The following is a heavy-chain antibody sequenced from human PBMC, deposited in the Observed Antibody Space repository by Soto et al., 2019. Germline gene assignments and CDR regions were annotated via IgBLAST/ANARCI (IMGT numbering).Heavy chain of an antibody. D-gene: IGHD3-16*01. Sequence: QVQLVQSGAEVRKPGASVKVSCKASGYTFTSYYLHWVRQAPGQGLEWMGMITPSDGSRTYAQEFQGRVILTTHTSTSTVYMDMSSLRSADTAVHHCARALLRYIAGLMMYFDYWGQGTLVTVSS. V-gene: IGHV1-46*01. CDR3: ARALLRYIAGLMMYFDY. CDR1: GYTFTSYY. J-gene: IGHJ4*02. CDR2: ITPSDGSR.